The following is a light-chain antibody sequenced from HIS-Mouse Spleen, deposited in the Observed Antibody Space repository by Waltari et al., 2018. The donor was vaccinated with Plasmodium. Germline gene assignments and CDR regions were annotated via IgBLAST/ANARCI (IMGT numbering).Light chain of an antibody. CDR1: QSVSSN. Sequence: EIVMTQSPATLSVSPGERATLSCRASQSVSSNLAWYQQQPGQAPWLLIYGASTRATGIPARFSGSGSGTEFTLTISSMQSEDFAVYYCQQYNNWPPYTFGQGTKLEIK. CDR2: GAS. CDR3: QQYNNWPPYT. J-gene: IGKJ2*01. V-gene: IGKV3-15*01.